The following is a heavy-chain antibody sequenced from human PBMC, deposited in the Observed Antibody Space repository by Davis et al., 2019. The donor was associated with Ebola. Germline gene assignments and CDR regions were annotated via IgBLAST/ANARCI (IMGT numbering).Heavy chain of an antibody. V-gene: IGHV3-30*03. J-gene: IGHJ4*02. CDR1: GFTFSNYG. CDR2: ISHDGSNK. Sequence: GESLKISCAASGFTFSNYGVYWVRQAPGKGLEWVALISHDGSNKYYADSVTGRFTISRDNSKNTLYLQMHSLRAEDTAVYYCARDTYYDYVWGSYINYWGQGTLVTVSS. CDR3: ARDTYYDYVWGSYINY. D-gene: IGHD3-16*01.